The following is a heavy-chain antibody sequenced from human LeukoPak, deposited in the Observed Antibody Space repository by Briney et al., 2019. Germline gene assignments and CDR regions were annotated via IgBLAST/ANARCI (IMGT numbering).Heavy chain of an antibody. CDR1: GFTFSSYT. J-gene: IGHJ6*02. Sequence: GRSLRLSCAASGFTFSSYTMHWVRQAPGKGLEWVAVISYDGSNKYYADSVKGRFTISRDNSKNTLYLQMNSLRAEDTAVYYCAKGARSGPYDYYAMDVWGQGTTVTVSS. D-gene: IGHD6-19*01. CDR2: ISYDGSNK. V-gene: IGHV3-30-3*01. CDR3: AKGARSGPYDYYAMDV.